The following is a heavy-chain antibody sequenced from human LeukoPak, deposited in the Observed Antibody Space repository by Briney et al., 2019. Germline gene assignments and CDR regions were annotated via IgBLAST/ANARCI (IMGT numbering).Heavy chain of an antibody. CDR2: IKSKTDGGTT. D-gene: IGHD3-3*01. Sequence: GGSLRLSCAASGFTFSNAWMSWVRQAPGKGLEWVGRIKSKTDGGTTDYAAPVKGRFTISRDDSKNTLYLQMNSLKTEDTAVYYCTTDPPVLRFLEWFSYRTDDAFDIWGQGTMVTVSS. CDR1: GFTFSNAW. CDR3: TTDPPVLRFLEWFSYRTDDAFDI. V-gene: IGHV3-15*01. J-gene: IGHJ3*02.